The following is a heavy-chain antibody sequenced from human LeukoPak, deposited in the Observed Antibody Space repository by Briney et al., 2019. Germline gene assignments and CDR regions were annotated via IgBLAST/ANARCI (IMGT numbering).Heavy chain of an antibody. D-gene: IGHD1-26*01. V-gene: IGHV4-61*02. J-gene: IGHJ4*02. Sequence: SETLSLTCTVSGGSISSGSYYWSWIRQPAGKGLEWIGRIYTSGSTNYNPSLKSRVTISVDTSKNQFSLKLSSVTAADTAVYYCARESTRFSGSYVTYYFDYWGQGTLVTVSS. CDR2: IYTSGST. CDR3: ARESTRFSGSYVTYYFDY. CDR1: GGSISSGSYY.